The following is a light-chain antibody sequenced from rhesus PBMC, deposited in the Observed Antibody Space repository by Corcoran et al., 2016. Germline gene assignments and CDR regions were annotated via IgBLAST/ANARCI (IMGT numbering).Light chain of an antibody. CDR3: QQYHSLPLT. V-gene: IGKV1-32*01. Sequence: IQMTQSPSSLSISVGDRVTITCRSIQAISDSLNWFQQKPGKGPKILIYYTNRLESGVPSRFSGSGSGTDFTLTISSLQPEDFATYYCQQYHSLPLTFGGGTKVDIK. CDR1: QAISDS. CDR2: YTN. J-gene: IGKJ4*01.